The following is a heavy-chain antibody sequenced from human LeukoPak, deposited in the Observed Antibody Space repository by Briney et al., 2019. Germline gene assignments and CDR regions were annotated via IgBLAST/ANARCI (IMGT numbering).Heavy chain of an antibody. CDR2: INHSGST. CDR3: ATLYQPLLFSKYYFDY. D-gene: IGHD2-21*02. J-gene: IGHJ4*02. Sequence: SETLSLTCGVYGGSLSGYYWNWIRQPPGKGLEWVGEINHSGSTNYNPSLKSRVTISADTSKNQFSLRLSSVTAADTAVYYCATLYQPLLFSKYYFDYWGQGTLVTVSS. CDR1: GGSLSGYY. V-gene: IGHV4-34*01.